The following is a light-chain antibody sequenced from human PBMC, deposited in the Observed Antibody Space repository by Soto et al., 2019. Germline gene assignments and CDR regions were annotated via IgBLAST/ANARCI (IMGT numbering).Light chain of an antibody. J-gene: IGKJ1*01. V-gene: IGKV1-27*01. CDR1: EDISNY. CDR3: QNYNRASWT. Sequence: DIQMTQSPSSLSASVGDRVTITCRASEDISNYLAWYQQKPGKVPKLLIYDASSLQSGVPSRFSGSGSGTDFTLTISSLQTEDVATYYCQNYNRASWTFGQGTKVESK. CDR2: DAS.